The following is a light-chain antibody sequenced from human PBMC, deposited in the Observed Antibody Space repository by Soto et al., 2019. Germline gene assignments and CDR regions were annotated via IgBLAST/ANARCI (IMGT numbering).Light chain of an antibody. CDR3: QQYNDWLWT. CDR1: QCVTYN. Sequence: ETMMTQSPAALYASQGERVTLSCRATQCVTYNLAWYQQKPGKAPRLLIYGASTRATGIPARFSGRGSGTEFTLTISSLQSEDFAVYYCQQYNDWLWTFGQGTKVDIK. CDR2: GAS. V-gene: IGKV3-15*01. J-gene: IGKJ1*01.